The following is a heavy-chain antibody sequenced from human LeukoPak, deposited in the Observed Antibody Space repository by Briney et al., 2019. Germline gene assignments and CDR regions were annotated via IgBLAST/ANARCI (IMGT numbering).Heavy chain of an antibody. D-gene: IGHD2-2*01. V-gene: IGHV2-5*02. CDR3: AHTTTTAALDY. J-gene: IGHJ4*02. Sequence: SGPTLVKPTQTLTLTCTFSGFSLSTSGVGVSWIRQPPGKALEWLALIYWDDDKRYSPSLKSRLTITKDTSKNQVVLTLTNMDPVDTATYYCAHTTTTAALDYWGQGTLVTVSS. CDR1: GFSLSTSGVG. CDR2: IYWDDDK.